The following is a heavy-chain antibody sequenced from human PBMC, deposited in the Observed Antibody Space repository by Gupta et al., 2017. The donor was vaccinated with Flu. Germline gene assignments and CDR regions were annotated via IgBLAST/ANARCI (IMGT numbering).Heavy chain of an antibody. Sequence: EVQLVESGGGLVKPGGSLRLSCAASGFTFSSYSMHWVRQAPGKGLEWVSSISSSSSYIYYADSVKGRFTISRDNAKNSLYLQMNSLRAEDTAVYYCARDLTYTSKGIAARPNDYWGQGTLVTVSS. CDR2: ISSSSSYI. J-gene: IGHJ4*02. V-gene: IGHV3-21*01. CDR3: ARDLTYTSKGIAARPNDY. D-gene: IGHD6-6*01. CDR1: GFTFSSYS.